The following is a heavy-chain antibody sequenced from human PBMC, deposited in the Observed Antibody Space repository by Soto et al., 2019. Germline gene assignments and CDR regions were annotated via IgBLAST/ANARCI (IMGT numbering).Heavy chain of an antibody. Sequence: XGSLRLSCAASGFTFSSYGMHWVRQAPGKGLDWVAVIWYDGSNKYYADSVKGRFTISRDNSKNTLYLQMNSLRAEDTAVYYCARETGLRFLEWSYGMDVWGQGATVTVSS. CDR3: ARETGLRFLEWSYGMDV. CDR2: IWYDGSNK. D-gene: IGHD3-3*01. J-gene: IGHJ6*02. V-gene: IGHV3-33*01. CDR1: GFTFSSYG.